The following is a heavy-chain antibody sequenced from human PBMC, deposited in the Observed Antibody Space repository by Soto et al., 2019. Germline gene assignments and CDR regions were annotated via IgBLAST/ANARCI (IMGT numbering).Heavy chain of an antibody. CDR2: IYPSDSDT. V-gene: IGHV5-51*01. J-gene: IGHJ3*02. CDR1: GYSFTTNW. Sequence: EVQLVQSGAEVKKPGESLKISCKASGYSFTTNWIGWVRQMPGKGLECMGIIYPSDSDTRYSPSFQGQGTISADKSISTAYLQWSSLEASDTAIYYCARRPGSAFDIWGQGTMVTVSS. CDR3: ARRPGSAFDI. D-gene: IGHD3-10*01.